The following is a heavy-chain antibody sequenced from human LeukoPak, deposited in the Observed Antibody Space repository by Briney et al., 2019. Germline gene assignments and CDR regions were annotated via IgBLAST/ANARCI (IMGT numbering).Heavy chain of an antibody. CDR1: GYTLTELS. CDR2: FDPEDGET. CDR3: ATGGFTMVRGVPNWFDP. V-gene: IGHV1-24*01. Sequence: ASVKVSCKVSGYTLTELSMHWVRQAPGKGLEWMGGFDPEDGETIYAQKFQGRVTMTEDTSTDTAYMELSSLRSEDTAVYYCATGGFTMVRGVPNWFDPWGQGTLVTVSS. D-gene: IGHD3-10*01. J-gene: IGHJ5*02.